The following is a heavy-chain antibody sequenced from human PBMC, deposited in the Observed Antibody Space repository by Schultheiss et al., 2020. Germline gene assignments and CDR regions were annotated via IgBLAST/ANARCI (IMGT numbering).Heavy chain of an antibody. CDR1: GGSVSSGSYY. Sequence: SQTLSLTCTVSGGSVSSGSYYWGWIRQPPGKGLEWIGSIYHSGSTYYNPSLKSRVTISVDTSKNQFSLKLSSVTAADTAVYYCARDRGYYYDSSGQYYYYYGMDVWGQGTTVTVSS. CDR2: IYHSGST. D-gene: IGHD3-22*01. CDR3: ARDRGYYYDSSGQYYYYYGMDV. J-gene: IGHJ6*02. V-gene: IGHV4-39*07.